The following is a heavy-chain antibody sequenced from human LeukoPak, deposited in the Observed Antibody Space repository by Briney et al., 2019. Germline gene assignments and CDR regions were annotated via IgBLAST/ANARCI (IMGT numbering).Heavy chain of an antibody. V-gene: IGHV3-23*01. CDR2: ISGSGGST. J-gene: IGHJ5*02. CDR3: AKGGVRFGVVTENWFDP. CDR1: GFTFSSYA. Sequence: GGSLRLSXAASGFTFSSYAMSWVRQAPGKGLEWVSAISGSGGSTYYADSVKGRFTISRDNSKNTLYLQMNSLRAEDTAVYYCAKGGVRFGVVTENWFDPWGQGTLVTVSS. D-gene: IGHD3-3*01.